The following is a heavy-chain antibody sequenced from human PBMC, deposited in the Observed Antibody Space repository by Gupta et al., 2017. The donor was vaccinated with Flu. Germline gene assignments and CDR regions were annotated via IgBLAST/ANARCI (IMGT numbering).Heavy chain of an antibody. CDR3: AKGREDHYYSGMDV. V-gene: IGHV3-23*01. CDR1: GFNFNNFA. CDR2: IIATGGST. J-gene: IGHJ6*02. Sequence: EVQLLESGGGLVQPGGSLRLSCAASGFNFNNFAMNWVRQTPGKGLEWVSGIIATGGSTSYADSVKGRFTISRDNSKNTLYLQMNSLRAEDTALFYCAKGREDHYYSGMDVWGQGTTVTVS.